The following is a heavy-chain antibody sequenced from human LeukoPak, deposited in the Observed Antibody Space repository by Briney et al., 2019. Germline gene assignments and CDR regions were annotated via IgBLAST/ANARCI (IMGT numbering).Heavy chain of an antibody. Sequence: GGSLRLSCAASGFTFSDYYMSWIRQAPGKGLEWVSYISSSGSTIYYADSVKGRFTISRDNAKNSLYLQMNSLRAEDTAVYYCASLDAALLNTAYWGQGTLVTVSS. CDR3: ASLDAALLNTAY. CDR1: GFTFSDYY. V-gene: IGHV3-11*01. J-gene: IGHJ4*02. CDR2: ISSSGSTI. D-gene: IGHD5-18*01.